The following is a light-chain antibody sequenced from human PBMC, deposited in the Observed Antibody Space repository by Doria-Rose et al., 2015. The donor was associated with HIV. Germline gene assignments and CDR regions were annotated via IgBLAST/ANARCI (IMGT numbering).Light chain of an antibody. V-gene: IGKV1-5*03. CDR1: QSISSW. CDR3: QQYNDYPRT. Sequence: DIQLTQSPSTLSASVGDRVTTTCRASQSISSWLAWYQQKPGKAPKLLIYKASTLESGVPSRFSGSASGTDFTLTISGLQPDDFATYYCQQYNDYPRTFGQGTRLEVK. J-gene: IGKJ1*01. CDR2: KAS.